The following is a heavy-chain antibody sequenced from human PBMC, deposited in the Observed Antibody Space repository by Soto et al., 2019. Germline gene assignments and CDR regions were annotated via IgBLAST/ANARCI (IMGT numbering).Heavy chain of an antibody. V-gene: IGHV4-59*01. CDR2: IYYSGST. CDR3: ARDPNLDYDFWSGYLPPAWYFDL. J-gene: IGHJ2*01. CDR1: GGSISSYY. Sequence: SETLSLTCTVSGGSISSYYWSWIRQPPGKGLEWIGYIYYSGSTNYNPSLKSRVTISVDTSKNQFSLKLSSVTAADTAVYYCARDPNLDYDFWSGYLPPAWYFDLWGRGTLVTVSS. D-gene: IGHD3-3*01.